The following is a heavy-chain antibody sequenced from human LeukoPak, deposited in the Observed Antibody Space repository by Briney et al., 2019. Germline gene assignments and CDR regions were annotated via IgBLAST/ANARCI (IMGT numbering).Heavy chain of an antibody. CDR1: GFTVSSNY. CDR2: IYSGGST. Sequence: GGSLRLSCAASGFTVSSNYMSWVRRAPGKGLEWVSVIYSGGSTYYADSVKGRFTISRDNSKNTLYLQMNSLRAEDTAVYYCARWYSSSWYYFDYWGQGTLVTVSS. D-gene: IGHD6-13*01. J-gene: IGHJ4*02. V-gene: IGHV3-66*01. CDR3: ARWYSSSWYYFDY.